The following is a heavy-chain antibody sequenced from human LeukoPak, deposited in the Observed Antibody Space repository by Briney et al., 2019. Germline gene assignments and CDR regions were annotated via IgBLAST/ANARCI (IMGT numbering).Heavy chain of an antibody. CDR3: ARAPSRGSWYPPYWYFDL. D-gene: IGHD6-13*01. Sequence: PSETLSLTCTVSGGSVTSGNYYWNWIRQPAGKGLEWIGRIYTNGGASYNPSLKSRVTISIDTSKNQFSLKLSSVTAADTAVYYCARAPSRGSWYPPYWYFDLWGRGTLVTVSS. CDR2: IYTNGGA. CDR1: GGSVTSGNYY. J-gene: IGHJ2*01. V-gene: IGHV4-61*02.